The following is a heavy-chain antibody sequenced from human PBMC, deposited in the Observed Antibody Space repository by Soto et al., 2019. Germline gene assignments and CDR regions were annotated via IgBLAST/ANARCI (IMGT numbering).Heavy chain of an antibody. CDR2: ISGSGGST. CDR1: GFTFSSYA. D-gene: IGHD6-19*01. Sequence: GGSLRLSCAASGFTFSSYAMSWVRQAPGKGLEWVSAISGSGGSTYYADSVKGRFTISRDNSKNTLYLQMNSLRAEDTAVYYCAKDRAGSSGWYKTYNWFDPWGQGTLVTVSS. V-gene: IGHV3-23*01. CDR3: AKDRAGSSGWYKTYNWFDP. J-gene: IGHJ5*02.